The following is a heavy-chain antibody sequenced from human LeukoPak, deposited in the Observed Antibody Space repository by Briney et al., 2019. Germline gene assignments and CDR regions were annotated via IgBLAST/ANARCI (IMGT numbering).Heavy chain of an antibody. D-gene: IGHD2-2*01. V-gene: IGHV3-30-3*01. J-gene: IGHJ4*02. CDR1: GFTFSSYA. Sequence: GGSLRLSCAASGFTFSSYAMHWVRQAPGKGLEWVAVISYDGSNKYYADSVKGRFTISRDNSKNTLYLQMNSLRAEDTAVYCCAREDIVVVPAAMNCGYFDYWGQGTLVTVSS. CDR3: AREDIVVVPAAMNCGYFDY. CDR2: ISYDGSNK.